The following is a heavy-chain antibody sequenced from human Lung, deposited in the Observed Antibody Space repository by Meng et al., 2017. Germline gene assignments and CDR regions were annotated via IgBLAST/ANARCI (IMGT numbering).Heavy chain of an antibody. J-gene: IGHJ4*02. V-gene: IGHV4-39*01. CDR3: ARQGGRFSPNL. D-gene: IGHD3-3*01. CDR1: GGSITSGSYY. Sequence: QLQLQESGPGLVKPSETLSLTCTVSGGSITSGSYYWGWIRQPPEKGLEWIGNIYYSGSTLYNPSLKSRVSMSVDTSKNQFSLRLNSVTAADTAVYYCARQGGRFSPNLWGQGTLVTVSS. CDR2: IYYSGST.